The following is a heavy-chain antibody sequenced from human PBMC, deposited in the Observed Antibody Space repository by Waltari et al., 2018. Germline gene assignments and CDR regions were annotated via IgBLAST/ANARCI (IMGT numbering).Heavy chain of an antibody. D-gene: IGHD3-3*01. CDR1: GFTVSSNY. V-gene: IGHV3-66*02. CDR3: ARDKAYDFWSGYYDFSADSFYYYGMDV. CDR2: IYSGGST. J-gene: IGHJ6*02. Sequence: EVQLVESGGGLVQPGGSLRLSCAASGFTVSSNYMSWVRQAPGKGLEWVSVIYSGGSTYYADAVKGRFTISRDNSKNTLYLQMNSLRAEDTAVYYCARDKAYDFWSGYYDFSADSFYYYGMDVWGQGTTVTVSS.